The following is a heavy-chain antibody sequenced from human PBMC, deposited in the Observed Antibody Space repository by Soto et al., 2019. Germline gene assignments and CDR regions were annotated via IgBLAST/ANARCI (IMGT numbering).Heavy chain of an antibody. CDR3: ARPIAMAAVTLGGDNWLDP. Sequence: QVRLQESGPGLVKPSETLSLTCSVSGDSVSRYHWNWVRQSPGQGLEWIGFVSTTAGTVYNPSLVSPVDVSLDTSKNQFSLTLTSVTAADTAVYYCARPIAMAAVTLGGDNWLDPWGQGTLVVVSS. V-gene: IGHV4-4*08. CDR2: VSTTAGT. D-gene: IGHD4-17*01. CDR1: GDSVSRYH. J-gene: IGHJ5*02.